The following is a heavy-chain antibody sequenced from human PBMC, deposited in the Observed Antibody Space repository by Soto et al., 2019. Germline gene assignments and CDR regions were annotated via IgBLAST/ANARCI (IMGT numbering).Heavy chain of an antibody. V-gene: IGHV3-23*01. Sequence: EVRLLESGGGLVQPGGSLRLSCAASGFTFSGFCMAWVRQAPGKGLEWVATVTGSGGGTYYADSVKGRFSISRDNSKNTLYLQVDSLRPMVTAVYFCRKGRGGGILDWFDPWGQGIMVTVSS. CDR3: RKGRGGGILDWFDP. D-gene: IGHD3-16*01. J-gene: IGHJ5*02. CDR1: GFTFSGFC. CDR2: VTGSGGGT.